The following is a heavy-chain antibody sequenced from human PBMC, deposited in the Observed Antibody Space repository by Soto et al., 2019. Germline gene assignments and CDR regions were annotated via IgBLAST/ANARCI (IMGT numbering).Heavy chain of an antibody. CDR1: GYTFTSYG. V-gene: IGHV1-18*01. Sequence: QVQLVQSGAEVKKPGASVRVSCKASGYTFTSYGISWVRQAPGQGLEWMGWISGYNGNTNYAQKLQGRVTMTKDTSXSXANMELRSLRSDDTAVYYCVRGYCSGGSCYTGWFDPWGQGTLVTVSS. J-gene: IGHJ5*02. D-gene: IGHD2-15*01. CDR2: ISGYNGNT. CDR3: VRGYCSGGSCYTGWFDP.